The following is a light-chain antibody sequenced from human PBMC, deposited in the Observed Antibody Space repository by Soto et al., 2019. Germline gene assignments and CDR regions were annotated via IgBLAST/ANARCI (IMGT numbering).Light chain of an antibody. CDR1: QSVSSN. CDR3: QQYNNWPYT. CDR2: GAS. V-gene: IGKV3-15*01. J-gene: IGKJ2*01. Sequence: EIVMTQSPATLSVSPGERATLSCRASQSVSSNLAWYQQKPGQAPRLLIYGASTRATGIPARFSGSGSGTEFTRTISSLQSEDFAVYYCQQYNNWPYTFGQGTKLESK.